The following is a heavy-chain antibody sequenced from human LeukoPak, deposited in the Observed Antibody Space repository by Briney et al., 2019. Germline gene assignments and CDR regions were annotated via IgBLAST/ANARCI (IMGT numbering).Heavy chain of an antibody. CDR3: ARDPVPAANTNAFDI. Sequence: GGSLRLSCAASGFTFSSHWMRWVRQAPGKGLEGVANIKQDGSEKYYVDSVKGRFTISRDNAKNSLYLQMNSLRAEDTAVYYCARDPVPAANTNAFDIWGQGTMVTVSS. J-gene: IGHJ3*02. V-gene: IGHV3-7*03. D-gene: IGHD2-2*01. CDR1: GFTFSSHW. CDR2: IKQDGSEK.